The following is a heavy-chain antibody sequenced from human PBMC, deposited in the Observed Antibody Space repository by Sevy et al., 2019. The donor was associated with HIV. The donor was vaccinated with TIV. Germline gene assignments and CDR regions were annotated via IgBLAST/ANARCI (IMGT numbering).Heavy chain of an antibody. CDR1: GGIFSSYA. CDR2: IIPIFGTV. CDR3: ASDYHYDNSGYLRPDDI. J-gene: IGHJ3*02. D-gene: IGHD3-22*01. Sequence: ASVKVSCKASGGIFSSYAISWVRQAPGQGLEWMGGIIPIFGTVNYAQKFQGRVTITADKSTSTAYMGLGSLRSEDTAVYYCASDYHYDNSGYLRPDDIWGQGTMVTVSS. V-gene: IGHV1-69*06.